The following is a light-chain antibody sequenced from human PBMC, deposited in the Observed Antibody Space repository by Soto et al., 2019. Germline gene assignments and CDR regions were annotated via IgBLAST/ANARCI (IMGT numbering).Light chain of an antibody. CDR2: GAS. J-gene: IGKJ4*01. CDR3: QQYGSSPLT. V-gene: IGKV3-20*01. Sequence: ELVLTQSPGTLSLSPGERATLSCRASQNVSSSYLAWYQQKPGQAPRLLIYGASSRATGIPDRFSGSGSGTDFTLTISRLEPEDFAVYYCQQYGSSPLTFGGGTKVEIK. CDR1: QNVSSSY.